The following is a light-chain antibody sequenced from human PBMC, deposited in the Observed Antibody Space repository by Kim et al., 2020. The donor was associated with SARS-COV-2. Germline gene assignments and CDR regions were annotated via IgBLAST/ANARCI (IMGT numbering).Light chain of an antibody. CDR1: QRISSW. V-gene: IGKV1-12*01. Sequence: DIQMTQSPSSVSASVGDRVTITCRASQRISSWLAWYQQKPGKAPNLLIFAASTLQGGVPSRFSGSGSGTDFTLTISSLQPEDSATYYCQQDNSFPYTFGQGTKLEIK. J-gene: IGKJ2*01. CDR3: QQDNSFPYT. CDR2: AAS.